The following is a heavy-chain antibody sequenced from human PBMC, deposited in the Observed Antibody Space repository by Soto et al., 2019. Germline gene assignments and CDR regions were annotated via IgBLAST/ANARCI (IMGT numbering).Heavy chain of an antibody. J-gene: IGHJ6*02. CDR1: GYTFTSYG. CDR3: ARKDGGNTDYYGMDV. Sequence: ASVKVSCKASGYTFTSYGISWVRQAPGQGLEWMEWISAYNGNTNYAQKLQGRVTMTTDTSTSTAYMELRSLRSDDTAVYYCARKDGGNTDYYGMDVWGQGTTVTVSS. V-gene: IGHV1-18*01. CDR2: ISAYNGNT. D-gene: IGHD2-15*01.